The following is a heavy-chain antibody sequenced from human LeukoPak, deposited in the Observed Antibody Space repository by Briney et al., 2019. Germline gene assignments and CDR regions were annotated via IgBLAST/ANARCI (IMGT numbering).Heavy chain of an antibody. Sequence: GGCLRLSRAVSGLTFSIYEMNWVRRAPGKGREWVSYISSRCSTIYYTDSLKGRFTISRDNAKNSLYLQMNSLRDEDTAVYYCARDDYDRQRSRGSYYYYYYIDVWGKGTTVTVSS. CDR3: ARDDYDRQRSRGSYYYYYYIDV. CDR2: ISSRCSTI. V-gene: IGHV3-48*03. CDR1: GLTFSIYE. D-gene: IGHD4-17*01. J-gene: IGHJ6*03.